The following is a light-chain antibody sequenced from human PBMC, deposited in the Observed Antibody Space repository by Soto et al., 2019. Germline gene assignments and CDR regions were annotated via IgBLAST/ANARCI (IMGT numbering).Light chain of an antibody. Sequence: TQSPATLYGSVGDRVTITCRASQTMSSWLAWYQQKPGKAPKLLIYKASTLKSGVPSRFRGSGSGTEFTLTISSLQPEDFTTYYCQHYTSYSEAFGQGTSVDI. J-gene: IGKJ1*01. CDR2: KAS. CDR1: QTMSSW. V-gene: IGKV1-5*03. CDR3: QHYTSYSEA.